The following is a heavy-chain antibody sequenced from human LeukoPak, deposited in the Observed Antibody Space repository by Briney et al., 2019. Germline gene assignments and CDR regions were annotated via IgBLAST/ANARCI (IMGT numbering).Heavy chain of an antibody. V-gene: IGHV4-59*01. CDR1: GGPISAYY. Sequence: SETLSLTCTASGGPISAYYWSWIRQPPGKGLEWIGYVSYSGSTNDNPSLRSRLTISVDTSKKQFSLTLSFVSAAATATYYCASGDSGSWYYFFDYWGQGTLVTVSS. J-gene: IGHJ4*02. CDR2: VSYSGST. D-gene: IGHD6-13*01. CDR3: ASGDSGSWYYFFDY.